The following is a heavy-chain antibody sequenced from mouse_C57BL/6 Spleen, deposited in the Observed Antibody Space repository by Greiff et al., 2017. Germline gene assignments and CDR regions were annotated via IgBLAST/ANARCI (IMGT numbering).Heavy chain of an antibody. CDR3: ARRDSNYVEDY. CDR2: INPSTGGT. J-gene: IGHJ2*01. Sequence: VQLQQSGPELVKPGASVKISCKASGYSFTGYYMNWVKQSPEKSLEWIGEINPSTGGTTYNQKFKAKATLTVDKSSSTAYMQLKSLTSEYAAVYYCARRDSNYVEDYWGQGTTLTVSS. CDR1: GYSFTGYY. V-gene: IGHV1-42*01. D-gene: IGHD2-5*01.